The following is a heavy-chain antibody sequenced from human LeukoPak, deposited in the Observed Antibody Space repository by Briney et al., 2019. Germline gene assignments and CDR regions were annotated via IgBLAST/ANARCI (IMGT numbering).Heavy chain of an antibody. D-gene: IGHD2-21*01. V-gene: IGHV3-23*01. CDR3: AKGRFLDY. CDR2: IDGGRGST. J-gene: IGHJ4*02. CDR1: GFTFNSYA. Sequence: PGGSLRLSCAAAGFTFNSYAMNWVRRGPGKGLEWVSVIDGGRGSTYYSDSVKGRFTISRDTSKNTLYLHMNSLRADDTAVYYCAKGRFLDYWGQGTLVSVS.